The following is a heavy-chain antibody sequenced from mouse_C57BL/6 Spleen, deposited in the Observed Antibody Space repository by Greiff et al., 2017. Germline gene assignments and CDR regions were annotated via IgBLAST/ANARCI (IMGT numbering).Heavy chain of an antibody. Sequence: VQLQQSGPELVKPGASVKISCKASGYAFSSSWMNWVKQRPGKGLEWIGRIYPGDGDTNYNGKFKGKATLTADKSSSTAYMQLSSLTSEDSAVYVCERDYDRDYYAMDYWGQGTSVTVSS. D-gene: IGHD2-4*01. CDR3: ERDYDRDYYAMDY. V-gene: IGHV1-82*01. CDR1: GYAFSSSW. J-gene: IGHJ4*01. CDR2: IYPGDGDT.